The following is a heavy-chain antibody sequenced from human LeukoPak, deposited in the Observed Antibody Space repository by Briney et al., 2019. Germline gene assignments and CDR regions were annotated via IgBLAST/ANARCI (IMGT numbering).Heavy chain of an antibody. CDR1: GFTFSSYA. CDR3: AKDGQGYYDSSGYPRSRDDAFDI. Sequence: GGSLRLSYAAAGFTFSSYAMSWVRQAPGKGLEWVSAISGSGGSTYYADSVKGRFTISRDNSKNTLYLQMNSLRAEDTAVYYCAKDGQGYYDSSGYPRSRDDAFDIWGQGTMVTVSA. V-gene: IGHV3-23*01. D-gene: IGHD3-22*01. J-gene: IGHJ3*02. CDR2: ISGSGGST.